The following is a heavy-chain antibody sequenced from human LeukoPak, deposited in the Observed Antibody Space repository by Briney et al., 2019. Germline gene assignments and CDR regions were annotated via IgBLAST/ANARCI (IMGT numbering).Heavy chain of an antibody. Sequence: GESLKISCKGSGYSFTGYWIGWVRQMPGKGLEWMGIIYPGDSDTRYSPSFQGQVTISADKSISTAYLQWSSLKASDTAMYYCARPYYYDSSGYYFWGQGTLVTVSS. CDR2: IYPGDSDT. D-gene: IGHD3-22*01. J-gene: IGHJ4*02. CDR3: ARPYYYDSSGYYF. V-gene: IGHV5-51*01. CDR1: GYSFTGYW.